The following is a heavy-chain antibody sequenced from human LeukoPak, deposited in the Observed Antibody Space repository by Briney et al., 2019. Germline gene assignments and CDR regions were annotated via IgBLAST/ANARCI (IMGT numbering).Heavy chain of an antibody. J-gene: IGHJ4*02. V-gene: IGHV4-59*02. D-gene: IGHD2-15*01. CDR1: GGSVSGYY. CDR2: VYYSGST. Sequence: SETLSLTCVVSGGSVSGYYWGWIRQPPGRGLEWIGYVYYSGSTNYNPSLKSRITISVDTSRNQSSLQLSSVTAADTAVYYCARIHRYCSGGACYVLDNWGQGTLVAVSS. CDR3: ARIHRYCSGGACYVLDN.